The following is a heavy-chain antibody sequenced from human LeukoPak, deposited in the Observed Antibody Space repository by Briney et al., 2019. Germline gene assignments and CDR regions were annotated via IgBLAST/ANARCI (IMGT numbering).Heavy chain of an antibody. CDR2: ISISSSYV. V-gene: IGHV3-21*01. J-gene: IGHJ4*02. CDR1: GFTFSSYS. Sequence: GGSLRLSCAASGFTFSSYSMNWGRQAPGKGLHWVSSISISSSYVYYADSVKGRFTISRDNAKNSLYLQMNSLRAEDTAVYYCARDPEAYYYDSSGYYLDYWGQGTLVTVSS. D-gene: IGHD3-22*01. CDR3: ARDPEAYYYDSSGYYLDY.